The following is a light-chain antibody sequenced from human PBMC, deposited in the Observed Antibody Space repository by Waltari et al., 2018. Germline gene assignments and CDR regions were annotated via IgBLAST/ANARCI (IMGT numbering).Light chain of an antibody. CDR3: QQRSNWPPIT. J-gene: IGKJ5*01. V-gene: IGKV3-11*01. Sequence: EIVLTPSPATLSLSPGERATLSGRASQSVSSYLAWYQQKPGQAPRLLIYDASNRATGIPARFSGSGSGTDFTLTISSLEPEDFAVYYCQQRSNWPPITFGQGTRLEIK. CDR2: DAS. CDR1: QSVSSY.